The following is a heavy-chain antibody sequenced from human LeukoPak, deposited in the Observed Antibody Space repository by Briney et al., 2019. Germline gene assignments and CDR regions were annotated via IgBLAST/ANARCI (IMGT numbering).Heavy chain of an antibody. CDR2: IYYSGST. V-gene: IGHV4-31*02. CDR1: GFTFSSHA. CDR3: ARDEYDFWSGSNWFDP. D-gene: IGHD3-3*01. Sequence: LRLSCAASGFTFSSHAMSWVRQAPGKGLEWIGYIYYSGSTYYNPSLKSRVTISVDTSKNQFSLKLSSVTAADTAVYYCARDEYDFWSGSNWFDPWGQGTLVTVSS. J-gene: IGHJ5*02.